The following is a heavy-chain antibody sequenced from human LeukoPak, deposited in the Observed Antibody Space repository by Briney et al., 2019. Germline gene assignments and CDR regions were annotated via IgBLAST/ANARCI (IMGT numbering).Heavy chain of an antibody. J-gene: IGHJ3*02. D-gene: IGHD3-10*02. Sequence: SETLSLTCSVSGGSIRGYYWSWVRQPPGKGVEWIGYIYDSASSNYNPSLKTRVTISVDTSNNHFSLKLRDVTAADTAVYFCARDTPTHTMLNAFDIWGQGTMVTVSS. CDR3: ARDTPTHTMLNAFDI. CDR1: GGSIRGYY. V-gene: IGHV4-59*01. CDR2: IYDSASS.